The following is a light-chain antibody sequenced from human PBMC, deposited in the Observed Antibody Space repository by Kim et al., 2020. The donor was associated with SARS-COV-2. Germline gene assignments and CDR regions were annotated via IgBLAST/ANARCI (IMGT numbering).Light chain of an antibody. J-gene: IGLJ3*02. CDR3: QVWDSSSDHRV. Sequence: PGKAARITCGGNNIGSKSVHWYQQKPGQAPVLVIYYDSNRPSGIPERFSGSNSGNTATLTISRVEAGDEADYYCQVWDSSSDHRVFGGGTQLTVL. CDR2: YDS. V-gene: IGLV3-21*04. CDR1: NIGSKS.